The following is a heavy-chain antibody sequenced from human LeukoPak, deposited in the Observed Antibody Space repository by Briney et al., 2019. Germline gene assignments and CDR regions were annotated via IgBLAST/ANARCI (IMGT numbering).Heavy chain of an antibody. CDR1: GLTFRNYG. J-gene: IGHJ5*02. D-gene: IGHD3-10*01. CDR2: IYYDGSNK. CDR3: AGDRGLSWFDP. Sequence: GGSLRLSCAASGLTFRNYGMHWVRQAPGKGLEWVAVIYYDGSNKYYADSVKGRFTISRDNSKNTLYLQMNSLRAEDTVVYYCAGDRGLSWFDPWGQGTLVTVSS. V-gene: IGHV3-33*01.